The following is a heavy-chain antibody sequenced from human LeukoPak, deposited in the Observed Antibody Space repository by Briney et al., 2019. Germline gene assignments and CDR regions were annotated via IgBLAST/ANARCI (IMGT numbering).Heavy chain of an antibody. CDR3: ASETTVTTLDI. J-gene: IGHJ3*02. CDR2: ISSSSSYI. CDR1: GFTFSSYE. V-gene: IGHV3-21*01. Sequence: GGSLRLSCAASGFTFSSYEMNWVRQAPGKGLEWVSSISSSSSYIYYADSVKGRFTISRDNAKNSLYLQMNSLRAEDTAVYYCASETTVTTLDIWGQGTMVTVSS. D-gene: IGHD4-17*01.